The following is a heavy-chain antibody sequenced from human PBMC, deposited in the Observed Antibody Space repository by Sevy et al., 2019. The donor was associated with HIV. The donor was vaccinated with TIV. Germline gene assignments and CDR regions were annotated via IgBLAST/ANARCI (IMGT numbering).Heavy chain of an antibody. J-gene: IGHJ4*02. CDR1: GFTFSSYA. CDR2: ISGSGGST. V-gene: IGHV3-23*01. D-gene: IGHD5-12*01. CDR3: AKVPGFINMATRFDY. Sequence: GGSLRLSCAASGFTFSSYAMSWVRQAPGKGLEWVSAISGSGGSTYYADSVKGRFTISRDNSKNTLYLQMNSLRAEDTAVYYSAKVPGFINMATRFDYWGQGTLVTVSS.